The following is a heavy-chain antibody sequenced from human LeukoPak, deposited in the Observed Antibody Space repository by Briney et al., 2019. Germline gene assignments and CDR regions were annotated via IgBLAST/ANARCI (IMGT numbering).Heavy chain of an antibody. D-gene: IGHD6-19*01. V-gene: IGHV4-59*01. CDR2: IYYSGST. CDR1: GGSISSYY. CDR3: ARGGRIGQLAVDC. J-gene: IGHJ4*02. Sequence: PSETLSLTCTVSGGSISSYYWSWIRQPPGKGLEWIGYIYYSGSTNYYPSLKSRVTISVDTSKNQFSLKLSSVTAADTAVYYCARGGRIGQLAVDCWGQGTLVTVSS.